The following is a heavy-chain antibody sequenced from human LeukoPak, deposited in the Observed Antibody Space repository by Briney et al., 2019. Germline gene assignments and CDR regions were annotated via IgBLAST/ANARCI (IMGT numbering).Heavy chain of an antibody. Sequence: SVKVSCKASGGTFSSYAISWVRQAPGQGLEWMGGIIPIFGTANYAQKFQGRVTMTTDTSTSTAYMELRSLRSDDTAVYYCARDSDSSGYYFDSWGQGTLVTVSS. CDR2: IIPIFGTA. CDR3: ARDSDSSGYYFDS. J-gene: IGHJ4*02. D-gene: IGHD3-22*01. CDR1: GGTFSSYA. V-gene: IGHV1-69*05.